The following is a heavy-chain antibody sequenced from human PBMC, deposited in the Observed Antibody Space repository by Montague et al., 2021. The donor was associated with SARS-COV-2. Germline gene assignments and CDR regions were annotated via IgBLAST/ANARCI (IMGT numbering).Heavy chain of an antibody. J-gene: IGHJ4*02. Sequence: SETLSLTCTVSGGSVSSGSYYWSWIRQPPGKGLEWIGYVYFTGGTNYNPNLKRRVTISLDASRNQLSLNFDSVTAADTAVYFCAREKRSSYFSDYWGQGIMVTVSS. CDR2: VYFTGGT. CDR1: GGSVSSGSYY. V-gene: IGHV4-61*01. CDR3: AREKRSSYFSDY. D-gene: IGHD6-6*01.